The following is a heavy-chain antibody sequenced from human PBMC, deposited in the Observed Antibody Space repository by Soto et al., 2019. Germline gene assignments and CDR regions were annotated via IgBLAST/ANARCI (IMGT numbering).Heavy chain of an antibody. J-gene: IGHJ4*02. Sequence: EVQLLEAGGGLVQPGGSLRLSCAASGFTFNSSAMSWVRQAPGKGLEWGSTTSGGAGSTYYADSVKGRFTISRDNSKNTLYLQMNSLRADDTAVYYCAKGRYRIGWYDPDFDYWGQGTLVTVSS. CDR3: AKGRYRIGWYDPDFDY. V-gene: IGHV3-23*01. D-gene: IGHD6-19*01. CDR1: GFTFNSSA. CDR2: TSGGAGST.